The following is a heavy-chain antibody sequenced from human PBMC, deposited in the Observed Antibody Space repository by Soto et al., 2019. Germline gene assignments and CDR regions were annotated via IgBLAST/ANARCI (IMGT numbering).Heavy chain of an antibody. D-gene: IGHD2-15*01. Sequence: QVQLQESGPGLVKPSETLSLTCAVSGDSISSYYCLWIRQPPGKGLESICYLYYGRSANYNPSLKSRVTLSVDTSTNQCSLTLSSMTAADTAVYYCALRSMAVVLEYWGQGTLVTVSS. J-gene: IGHJ4*02. CDR2: LYYGRSA. CDR1: GDSISSYY. V-gene: IGHV4-59*01. CDR3: ALRSMAVVLEY.